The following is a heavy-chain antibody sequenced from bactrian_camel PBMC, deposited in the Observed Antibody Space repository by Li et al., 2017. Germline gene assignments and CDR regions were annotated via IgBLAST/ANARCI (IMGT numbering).Heavy chain of an antibody. CDR1: SRTFC. V-gene: IGHV3S53*01. CDR2: LDLDGTT. Sequence: QAGGSLRLSCTDISRTFCMGWFRQAPGREREGVAQLDLDGTTSYANFVEGRFTISRDNGKNTLFLEMNSLKPEDTAMYYCAARGPYCYTKLSVRDFTYWGQGTQVTVS. CDR3: AARGPYCYTKLSVRDFTY. J-gene: IGHJ6*01. D-gene: IGHD2*01.